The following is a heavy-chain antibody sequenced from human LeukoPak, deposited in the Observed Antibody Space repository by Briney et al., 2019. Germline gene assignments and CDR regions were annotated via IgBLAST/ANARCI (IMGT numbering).Heavy chain of an antibody. J-gene: IGHJ3*02. Sequence: ASVTVSCKASGYTFTSYGISWVRQAPGQGLEWVGWISAYNGNTNYAQNLQGRVSMTTDTSTATTYMELRSLRSDDTALYYCARSGWGSSWSDAFDIWGQGTMVTVSS. CDR1: GYTFTSYG. D-gene: IGHD6-13*01. V-gene: IGHV1-18*01. CDR2: ISAYNGNT. CDR3: ARSGWGSSWSDAFDI.